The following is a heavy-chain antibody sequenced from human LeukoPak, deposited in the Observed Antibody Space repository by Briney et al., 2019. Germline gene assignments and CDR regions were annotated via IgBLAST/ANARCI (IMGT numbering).Heavy chain of an antibody. CDR2: MSPNSGNT. Sequence: ASVKVSCKASGYTFTSYDINWVRQATGQGPEWMGWMSPNSGNTGYAQKFQGRVTMTRSTSMSTAYMELSSLRSEDTAVYYCARDRWQDIVVVPAAHDNYGMDVWGRGTTVTVSS. CDR3: ARDRWQDIVVVPAAHDNYGMDV. CDR1: GYTFTSYD. V-gene: IGHV1-8*01. D-gene: IGHD2-2*01. J-gene: IGHJ6*02.